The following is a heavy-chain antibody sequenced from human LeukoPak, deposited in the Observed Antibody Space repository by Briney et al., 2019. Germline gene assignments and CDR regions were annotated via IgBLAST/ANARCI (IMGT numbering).Heavy chain of an antibody. D-gene: IGHD3-3*01. CDR3: ARGRTDYDFWSGYLFDY. V-gene: IGHV3-21*01. CDR1: GFTFSNYW. CDR2: SSSSSSSK. Sequence: PGGSLRLSCAASGFTFSNYWMHWVRQAPGKGLVWVSSSSSSSSSKYYADSVKGRFTISRDNAKNSLDLQMNSLGAEDTAVYYCARGRTDYDFWSGYLFDYWGQGTLVTVSS. J-gene: IGHJ4*02.